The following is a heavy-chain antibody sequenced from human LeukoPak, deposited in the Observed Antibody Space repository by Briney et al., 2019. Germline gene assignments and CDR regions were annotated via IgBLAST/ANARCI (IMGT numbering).Heavy chain of an antibody. CDR2: ISSSSSYI. Sequence: GGSLRLSCAASGFTFSSYSMNWVRQAPGRGLEWVSSISSSSSYIYYADSVEGRFTISRDNAKNSLYLQMNSLRAEDTAVYYCARVRYSGYEFDYWGQGTLVTVSS. CDR3: ARVRYSGYEFDY. V-gene: IGHV3-21*01. J-gene: IGHJ4*02. CDR1: GFTFSSYS. D-gene: IGHD5-12*01.